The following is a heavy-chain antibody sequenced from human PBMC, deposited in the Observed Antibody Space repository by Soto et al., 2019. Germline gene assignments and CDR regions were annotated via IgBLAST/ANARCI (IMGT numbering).Heavy chain of an antibody. CDR3: ARVPDLDYCSRTSCLYYFDN. J-gene: IGHJ4*02. V-gene: IGHV3-23*01. CDR2: INSNGDST. Sequence: PGGSLGLSCVASGFTFSRYVMSWVRQAPGKGLEWVSTINSNGDSTYYADSVKGRFTISRDNSRNSLYLQVNSLRAEDTAVYYCARVPDLDYCSRTSCLYYFDNWGQGALVTVSS. CDR1: GFTFSRYV. D-gene: IGHD2-2*01.